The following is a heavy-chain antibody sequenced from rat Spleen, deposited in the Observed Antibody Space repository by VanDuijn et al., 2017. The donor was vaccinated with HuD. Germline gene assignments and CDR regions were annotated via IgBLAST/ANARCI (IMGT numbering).Heavy chain of an antibody. J-gene: IGHJ3*01. D-gene: IGHD1-12*02. CDR3: ARSDGTHYYLPFAY. CDR1: GYSITSNY. CDR2: ISYSGST. V-gene: IGHV3-1*01. Sequence: EVQLQESGPGLVKPSQSLSLTCSVTGYSITSNYWGWIRKFPGNKMEWIGHISYSGSTNYNPSLKSRISITRDTSKNQFFLQVNSVSTEDTATYYCARSDGTHYYLPFAYWGQGTLVTVSS.